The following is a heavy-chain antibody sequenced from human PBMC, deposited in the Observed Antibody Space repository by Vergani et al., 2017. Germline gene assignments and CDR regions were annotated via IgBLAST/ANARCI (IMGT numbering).Heavy chain of an antibody. J-gene: IGHJ6*02. Sequence: QVQLVQSGAEVKKPGSSVKVSCKASGGTFSSYTISWVRQAPGQGLEWMGRIIPILGIANYAQKFQGRVTITADKSTSTAYMELSSLRAEDTAVYYCAKGGVMGYRDYYGMDVWGQGTTVTVSS. V-gene: IGHV1-69*02. CDR3: AKGGVMGYRDYYGMDV. CDR2: IIPILGIA. CDR1: GGTFSSYT. D-gene: IGHD3-16*01.